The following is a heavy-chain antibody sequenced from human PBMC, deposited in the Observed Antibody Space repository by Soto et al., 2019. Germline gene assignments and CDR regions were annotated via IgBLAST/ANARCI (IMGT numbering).Heavy chain of an antibody. V-gene: IGHV4-59*01. D-gene: IGHD2-8*01. J-gene: IGHJ5*02. CDR2: IYYSGST. CDR1: GGSIGSYY. CDR3: ARDMNNDWFDP. Sequence: ASETLSLTCTVSGGSIGSYYWSWIRQPPGKGLEWIGYIYYSGSTNYNPSLKSRVTISVDTSKNQFSLKLSSVTAADTAVYYCARDMNNDWFDPWGQGTLVTVSS.